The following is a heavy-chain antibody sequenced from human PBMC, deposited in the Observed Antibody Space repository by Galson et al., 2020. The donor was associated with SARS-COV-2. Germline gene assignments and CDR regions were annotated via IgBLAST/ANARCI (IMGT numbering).Heavy chain of an antibody. Sequence: GESLKISCAASGFTFSSYSMNWVRQAPGKGLEWVSSISSSSSYIYYADSVKGRFTISRDNAKNSLYLQMNSLRAEDTAVYYCARDPAITYYYGSGCYDYLDDWGQGTLVTVSS. J-gene: IGHJ4*02. D-gene: IGHD3-10*01. CDR2: ISSSSSYI. V-gene: IGHV3-21*01. CDR3: ARDPAITYYYGSGCYDYLDD. CDR1: GFTFSSYS.